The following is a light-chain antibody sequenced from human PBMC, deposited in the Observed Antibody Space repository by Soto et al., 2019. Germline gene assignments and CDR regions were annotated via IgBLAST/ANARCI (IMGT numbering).Light chain of an antibody. V-gene: IGLV1-40*01. CDR1: SSKIGAGYD. J-gene: IGLJ1*01. CDR2: ANS. CDR3: QSYDSSLSGYG. Sequence: QSVLTQPPSVSGAPGQRVTISCTGSSSKIGAGYDVHWYQQLPGTAPKLLIYANSNRPSGVPGRFSGSKSGTSASLAITGLQAEDEADYYCQSYDSSLSGYGFGTGTKVTVL.